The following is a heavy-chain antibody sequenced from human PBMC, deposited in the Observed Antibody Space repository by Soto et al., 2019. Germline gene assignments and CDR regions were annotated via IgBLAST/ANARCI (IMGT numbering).Heavy chain of an antibody. CDR2: IIPIFGTA. V-gene: IGHV1-69*01. CDR1: GGTFSSYA. J-gene: IGHJ4*02. D-gene: IGHD1-20*01. Sequence: QVQLVQSGAEVKKPGSSVKVSCKASGGTFSSYAISWVRQAPGQGLEWMGGIIPIFGTANYAQQSQVRAMMIAEESTCTAYMDHRRLHAEGRFGYYCPTTVLVEPDYWGRGT. CDR3: PTTVLVEPDY.